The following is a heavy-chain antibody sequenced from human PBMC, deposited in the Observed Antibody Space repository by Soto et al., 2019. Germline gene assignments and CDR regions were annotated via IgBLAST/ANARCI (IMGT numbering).Heavy chain of an antibody. D-gene: IGHD5-18*01. J-gene: IGHJ4*02. CDR2: IHGDGGKI. CDR3: ARDFYGGYTYATGDY. CDR1: GFMFSAYW. V-gene: IGHV3-7*01. Sequence: SLRLSCAASGFMFSAYWMSWVRQAPGKGLEWVANIHGDGGKIYYVDSVKGRFTISRDNAKRSLYLQMNSLRAEDTAVYYCARDFYGGYTYATGDYWGQGALVTVSS.